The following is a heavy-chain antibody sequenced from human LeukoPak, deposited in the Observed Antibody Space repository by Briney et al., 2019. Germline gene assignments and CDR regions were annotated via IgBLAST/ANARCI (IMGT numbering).Heavy chain of an antibody. CDR3: AKPWELLGGHFDY. CDR1: GFTFSSYG. Sequence: GGSLRLSCAASGFTFSSYGMHWVRQAPGKGLEWVAVISYEGSNKFYADSVKGRFTISRDNSKNTLYLQMNSLRAEDTAVYYRAKPWELLGGHFDYWGQGALVTVSS. J-gene: IGHJ4*02. V-gene: IGHV3-30*18. CDR2: ISYEGSNK. D-gene: IGHD1-26*01.